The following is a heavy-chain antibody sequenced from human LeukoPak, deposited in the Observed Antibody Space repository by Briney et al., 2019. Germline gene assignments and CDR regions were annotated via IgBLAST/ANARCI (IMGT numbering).Heavy chain of an antibody. V-gene: IGHV3-21*01. CDR2: ISSSSSYI. CDR3: ARAPETYYDFWSGPVIGALDY. Sequence: GGSLRLSCAASGFTFSSYWMSWVRQAPGKGLEWVSSISSSSSYIYYADSVKGRFTISRDNAKNSLYLQMNSLRAEDTAVYYCARAPETYYDFWSGPVIGALDYWGQGTLVTVSS. J-gene: IGHJ4*02. D-gene: IGHD3-3*01. CDR1: GFTFSSYW.